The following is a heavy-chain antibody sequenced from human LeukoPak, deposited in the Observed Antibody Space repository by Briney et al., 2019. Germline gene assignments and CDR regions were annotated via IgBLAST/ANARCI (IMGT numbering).Heavy chain of an antibody. D-gene: IGHD1-26*01. CDR1: GGSFSNTSYY. CDR2: IYYSGST. CDR3: ARGRVGTTPADY. Sequence: SETLSLTCTVSGGSFSNTSYYWSWIRQPPGKGLEWIGSIYYSGSTNYNPSLLSRVTMSQDTSKKQFSLKLTSVTAADTAVYYCARGRVGTTPADYWGQGTLVTVSS. J-gene: IGHJ4*02. V-gene: IGHV4-61*01.